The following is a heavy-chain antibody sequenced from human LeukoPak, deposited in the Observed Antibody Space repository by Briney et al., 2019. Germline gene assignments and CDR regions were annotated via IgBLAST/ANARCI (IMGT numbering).Heavy chain of an antibody. V-gene: IGHV4-59*12. CDR1: GGSISTYY. CDR3: ASSGSSGRIYY. J-gene: IGHJ4*02. CDR2: IYYSGST. D-gene: IGHD3-10*01. Sequence: SESLSLTCTVSGGSISTYYWSWIRQPPGKGLEWIGYIYYSGSTNYNPSLKSRVTISVDTSKKQFSLKLSSVTTADTAVYYCASSGSSGRIYYWGQGTLVTVSS.